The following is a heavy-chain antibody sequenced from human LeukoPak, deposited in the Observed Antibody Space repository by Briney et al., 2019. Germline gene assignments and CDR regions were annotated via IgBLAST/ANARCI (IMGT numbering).Heavy chain of an antibody. CDR1: GGSISSYY. V-gene: IGHV4-59*08. Sequence: PSEALSLTCTVSGGSISSYYWSWVRQPPGKGLEWIGYIYYSGSTNYNPSLKSRVTISLDTSKNQFSLNLSSVTAADTAVYYCARLNWVPGSTWPKIDSWGQGILVTVSS. CDR2: IYYSGST. J-gene: IGHJ4*02. D-gene: IGHD6-13*01. CDR3: ARLNWVPGSTWPKIDS.